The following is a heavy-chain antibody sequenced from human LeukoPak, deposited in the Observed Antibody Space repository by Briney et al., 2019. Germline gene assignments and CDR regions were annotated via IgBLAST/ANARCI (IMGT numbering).Heavy chain of an antibody. V-gene: IGHV3-30-3*02. CDR1: GFTFSRYA. CDR2: ISDDGTFT. J-gene: IGHJ4*02. D-gene: IGHD6-13*01. Sequence: GGSLRLSCAASGFTFSRYAMHWVRQAPGKGLEWVAVISDDGTFTLYGDSVKGRFTISRDNSKNTLYLQMNSLRAEDTAVYYCAKTGIAAAGTEDYWGQGTLVTVSS. CDR3: AKTGIAAAGTEDY.